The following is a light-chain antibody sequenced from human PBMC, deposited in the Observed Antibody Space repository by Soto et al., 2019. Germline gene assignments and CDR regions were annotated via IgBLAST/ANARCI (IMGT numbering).Light chain of an antibody. CDR1: QSISIN. V-gene: IGKV3-15*01. J-gene: IGKJ4*01. CDR3: QQYNNWPLT. CDR2: AAS. Sequence: EIVMTQSPATLSVSPGERATLSCRAGQSISINLAWYQRKPGQAPRLLIFAASTRATGIPARFSASGSGTEFTLTISSLQSEDSAIYYCQQYNNWPLTFGGGTKVDIK.